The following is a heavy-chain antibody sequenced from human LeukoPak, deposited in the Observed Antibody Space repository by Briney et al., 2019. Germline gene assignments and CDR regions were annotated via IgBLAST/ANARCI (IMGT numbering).Heavy chain of an antibody. CDR3: TREPAP. Sequence: ASETLSLTCTVSGGSISSYYWSWIRQPAGKGLEWIGRIYASGSASYNPSLKGRVTMSGDTSKNQISLKLSSVTAADTAVYYCTREPAPWGQGTLVTVSS. V-gene: IGHV4-4*07. CDR2: IYASGSA. CDR1: GGSISSYY. J-gene: IGHJ5*02.